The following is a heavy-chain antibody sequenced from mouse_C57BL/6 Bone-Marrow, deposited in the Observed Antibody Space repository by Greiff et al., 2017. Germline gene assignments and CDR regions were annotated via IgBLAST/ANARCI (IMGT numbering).Heavy chain of an antibody. J-gene: IGHJ4*01. CDR1: GYTFTDYN. D-gene: IGHD5-1-1*01. CDR3: ARRKPHTTGDARDY. V-gene: IGHV1-18*01. CDR2: INPNNGGT. Sequence: EVKLMESGPELVKPGASVKIPCKASGYTFTDYNMDWVKQSHGQSLEWIGDINPNNGGTIYNQKFKGKATLTVAKSSSTAYMELRSLTSEDTAVYYGARRKPHTTGDARDYWGQGTSVTVSS.